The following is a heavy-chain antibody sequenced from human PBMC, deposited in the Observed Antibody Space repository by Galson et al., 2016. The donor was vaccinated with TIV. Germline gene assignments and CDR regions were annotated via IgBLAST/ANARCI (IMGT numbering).Heavy chain of an antibody. Sequence: SVKVSCKASGYTFTGYYMHWVRQAPGQGLEWMGWINPDSGDTNYPQKFQGRVTMTRDTSINTAYMELSNLKSDDTAVYYCARDPSPVTTSPFDIWGQGTMVTVSS. J-gene: IGHJ3*02. CDR2: INPDSGDT. CDR3: ARDPSPVTTSPFDI. CDR1: GYTFTGYY. V-gene: IGHV1-2*02. D-gene: IGHD4-17*01.